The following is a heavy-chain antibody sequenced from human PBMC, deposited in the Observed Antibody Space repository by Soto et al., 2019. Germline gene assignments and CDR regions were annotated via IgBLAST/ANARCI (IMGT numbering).Heavy chain of an antibody. J-gene: IGHJ3*01. V-gene: IGHV4-4*02. D-gene: IGHD3-9*01. CDR1: GGSISSSHW. Sequence: QVQLQESGPGLVKPSGTLSRTCAVSGGSISSSHWWTWVRQSPGKGLEYIGEISHSGTSNSNPSLKSRVTLSVDKSKNHLSLTLTSVTAADTAVYYCARVVLTITRGAFDAWGQGTLVIVSS. CDR2: ISHSGTS. CDR3: ARVVLTITRGAFDA.